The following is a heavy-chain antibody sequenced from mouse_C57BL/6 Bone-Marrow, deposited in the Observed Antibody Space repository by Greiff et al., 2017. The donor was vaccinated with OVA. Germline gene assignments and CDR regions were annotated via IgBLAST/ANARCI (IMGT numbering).Heavy chain of an antibody. V-gene: IGHV1-55*01. CDR3: ARYYGSSYVGGYFDV. J-gene: IGHJ1*03. Sequence: QVQLQQPGAELVKPGASVKMSCKASGYTFTSYWITWVKQRPGQGLEWIGDIYPGSGSTNYNEKFKSKATLTVDTSSSTAYMQLSSLTSEDSAVYYGARYYGSSYVGGYFDVWGTGTTVTVSS. CDR1: GYTFTSYW. CDR2: IYPGSGST. D-gene: IGHD1-1*01.